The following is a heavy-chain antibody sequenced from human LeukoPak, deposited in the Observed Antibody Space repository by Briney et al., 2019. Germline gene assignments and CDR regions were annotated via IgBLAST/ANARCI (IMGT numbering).Heavy chain of an antibody. CDR2: IIPIPDIA. V-gene: IGHV1-69*04. Sequence: SVKVSCKASGDTFGMYTFSWVRQAPGQGLEWMGRIIPIPDIANYPQKFQGRVTITADILTSTTYMELSSLRSDDTAVYYCARDHCSGGTCLGGHWGQGTLVTVSS. CDR3: ARDHCSGGTCLGGH. J-gene: IGHJ4*02. D-gene: IGHD2-15*01. CDR1: GDTFGMYT.